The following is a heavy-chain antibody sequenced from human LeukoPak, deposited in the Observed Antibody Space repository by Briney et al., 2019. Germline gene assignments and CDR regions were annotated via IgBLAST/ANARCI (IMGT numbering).Heavy chain of an antibody. CDR3: ARTGIDIVVVPAAVNWFDP. Sequence: ASVKVSCKASGYTFTGYYMHWVRQAPGQGLEWMGWINPNSGGTNYAQKFQGRVTMTRDTSISTAYMELSSLRSDDAAVYYCARTGIDIVVVPAAVNWFDPWGQGTLVTASS. CDR2: INPNSGGT. D-gene: IGHD2-2*01. CDR1: GYTFTGYY. V-gene: IGHV1-2*02. J-gene: IGHJ5*02.